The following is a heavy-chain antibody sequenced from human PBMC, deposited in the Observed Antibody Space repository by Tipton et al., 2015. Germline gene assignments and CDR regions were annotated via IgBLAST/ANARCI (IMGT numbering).Heavy chain of an antibody. CDR2: IFHSGTT. Sequence: TLSLTCVVSGGSISSDNWWSWIRQPPGKGLEWIGEIFHSGTTNYNPSLKSRVTISVDTSKNQFSLKLTSVTAADTAVYYCARGNYDILTGRNYYYYYGMDVWGQGTTVTVS. J-gene: IGHJ6*02. CDR1: GGSISSDNW. D-gene: IGHD3-9*01. CDR3: ARGNYDILTGRNYYYYYGMDV. V-gene: IGHV4-4*02.